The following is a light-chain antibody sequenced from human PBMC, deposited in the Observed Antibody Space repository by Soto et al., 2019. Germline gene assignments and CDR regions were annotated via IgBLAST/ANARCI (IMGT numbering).Light chain of an antibody. Sequence: DIQVTESPPTLSSSLGDRVTITCGASQGISSWLAWYQQKPGKAPKLLIYAASSLQSGVPSRFSGRGSGTDFTLTISSLKTEDFATYDGQQANSFPINFGQGTRLEIK. J-gene: IGKJ5*01. CDR1: QGISSW. CDR3: QQANSFPIN. V-gene: IGKV1-12*01. CDR2: AAS.